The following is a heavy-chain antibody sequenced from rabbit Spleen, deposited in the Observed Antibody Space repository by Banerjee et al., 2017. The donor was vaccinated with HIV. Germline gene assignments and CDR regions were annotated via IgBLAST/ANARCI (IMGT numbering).Heavy chain of an antibody. CDR3: ARGTDYGGNGDVNL. CDR2: IDPVFGST. J-gene: IGHJ4*01. D-gene: IGHD2-1*01. CDR1: GFDFSTYYM. V-gene: IGHV1S39*01. Sequence: QEQLKESGGGLVQPGGSLKLSCKASGFDFSTYYMSWVRQAPGKGLEWVGYIDPVFGSTYYPSWVSGRFIISKPSSTTVTLQMTSLTAADTATYFCARGTDYGGNGDVNLWGQGTLVTVS.